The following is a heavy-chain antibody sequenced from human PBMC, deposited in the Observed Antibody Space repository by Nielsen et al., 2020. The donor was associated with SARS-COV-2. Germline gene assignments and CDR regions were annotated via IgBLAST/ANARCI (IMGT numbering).Heavy chain of an antibody. D-gene: IGHD3-9*01. V-gene: IGHV1-46*01. CDR3: ARVDTLDPSYSYYGMDV. J-gene: IGHJ6*02. CDR1: GYTFTIYY. Sequence: ASVKVSCKASGYTFTIYYIHWVRQAPGQGLEWMGIINPSGSSTGYAQKFQGRVTMTRDTSTSTVYMELSSLRSDDTAVYYCARVDTLDPSYSYYGMDVWGQGTTVTVSS. CDR2: INPSGSST.